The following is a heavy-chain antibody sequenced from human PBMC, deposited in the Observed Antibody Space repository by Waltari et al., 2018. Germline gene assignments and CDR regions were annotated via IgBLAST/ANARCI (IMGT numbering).Heavy chain of an antibody. CDR2: IYTRGST. CDR3: AREYSSGWDY. V-gene: IGHV4-61*02. Sequence: QVQLQESGPGLVKPSQTLSLTCTVSGGSISSGSYYWSWIRQPAGKGLEWIGRIYTRGSTNHNPSLKSRVTISVDTSKNQFSLKLSSVTAADTAVYYCAREYSSGWDYWGQGTLVTVSS. CDR1: GGSISSGSYY. J-gene: IGHJ4*02. D-gene: IGHD6-19*01.